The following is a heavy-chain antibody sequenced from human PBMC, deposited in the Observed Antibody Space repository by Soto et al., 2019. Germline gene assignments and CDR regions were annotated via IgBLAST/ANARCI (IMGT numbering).Heavy chain of an antibody. J-gene: IGHJ5*02. CDR3: ASGLDNWFDP. CDR2: IDPSDSYT. Sequence: GESLKISCKGSGYSFTSYWISWVRQMPGKGLEWMGRIDPSDSYTNYSPSFQGHVTISADKSISTAYLQWSSLKASDTAMYYCASGLDNWFDPWGQGTLVTVSS. V-gene: IGHV5-10-1*01. CDR1: GYSFTSYW. D-gene: IGHD1-1*01.